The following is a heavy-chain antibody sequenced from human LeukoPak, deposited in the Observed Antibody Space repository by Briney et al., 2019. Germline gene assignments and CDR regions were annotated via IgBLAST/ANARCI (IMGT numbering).Heavy chain of an antibody. CDR3: ARSHDHLWGNYPDY. Sequence: SETLSLTCDVSGGSIDSTDWWNWVRQPPGKGLEWIGEIHHDGRINYNPSLKSRVTLSVDKSKNQFSLRLNSVTAADTAMYYCARSHDHLWGNYPDYWGQGTLVTVSS. CDR1: GGSIDSTDW. V-gene: IGHV4/OR15-8*01. D-gene: IGHD3-16*02. CDR2: IHHDGRI. J-gene: IGHJ4*02.